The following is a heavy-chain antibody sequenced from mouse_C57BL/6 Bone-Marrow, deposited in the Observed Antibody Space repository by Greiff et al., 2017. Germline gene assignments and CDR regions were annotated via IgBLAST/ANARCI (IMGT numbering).Heavy chain of an antibody. Sequence: EVHLVESGGGLVKPGGSLKLSCAASGFTFSSYAMSWVRQTPEKRLEWVATISDGGSYTYYPDNVKGRFTISRDNAKNNLYLQMSHLKSEDTAMYYCARGIYCYAMDYWGQGTSVTVSS. D-gene: IGHD2-1*01. V-gene: IGHV5-4*01. CDR2: ISDGGSYT. J-gene: IGHJ4*01. CDR3: ARGIYCYAMDY. CDR1: GFTFSSYA.